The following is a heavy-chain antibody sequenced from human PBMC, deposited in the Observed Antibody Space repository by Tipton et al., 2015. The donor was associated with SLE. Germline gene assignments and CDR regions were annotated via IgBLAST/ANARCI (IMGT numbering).Heavy chain of an antibody. CDR2: ISWNSGNI. D-gene: IGHD6-19*01. CDR3: AKDIGSSGWNDAFDI. Sequence: SLRLSCAASGFTFDDYAMHWVRQAPGKGLEWVSGISWNSGNIDYADSVQGRFSISRDNAKNSLYLQMNSLRAEDTALYYCAKDIGSSGWNDAFDIWGQGAMVTVSS. CDR1: GFTFDDYA. J-gene: IGHJ3*02. V-gene: IGHV3-9*01.